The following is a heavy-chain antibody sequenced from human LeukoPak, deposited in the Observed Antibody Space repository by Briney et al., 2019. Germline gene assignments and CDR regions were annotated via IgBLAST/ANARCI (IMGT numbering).Heavy chain of an antibody. CDR2: MNPNRGTT. D-gene: IGHD3-3*01. J-gene: IGHJ3*02. V-gene: IGHV1-8*01. Sequence: ASVKVSCKASVYTFTNYDINWVRQATGQGLDWMGWMNPNRGTTGYAHKFQGRVTMTRDTSINVAYMELSSLTSEDTAVYYCARDGGGTVFGVVLNDAFDMWGQGTMLIVSS. CDR1: VYTFTNYD. CDR3: ARDGGGTVFGVVLNDAFDM.